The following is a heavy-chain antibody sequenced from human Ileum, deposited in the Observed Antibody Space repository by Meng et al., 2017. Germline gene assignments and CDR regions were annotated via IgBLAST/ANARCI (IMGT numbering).Heavy chain of an antibody. J-gene: IGHJ4*02. Sequence: PDLINPWQPLARACAVSGGSFSSNIVAWNWIRQSPLSGLEWLGRTYYRSKWYSEYAVSVKSLISITPDTSKNQFSLQMNSVTPEDTAVYYCASGSGSLDYWGPGTLVTVSS. V-gene: IGHV6-1*01. CDR2: TYYRSKWYS. CDR3: ASGSGSLDY. CDR1: GGSFSSNIVA. D-gene: IGHD3-3*01.